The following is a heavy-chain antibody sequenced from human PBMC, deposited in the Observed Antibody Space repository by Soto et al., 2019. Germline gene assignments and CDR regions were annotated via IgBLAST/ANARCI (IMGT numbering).Heavy chain of an antibody. CDR1: GFRLRDYT. CDR2: ILSGYNA. J-gene: IGHJ4*02. CDR3: TRRVNGYFDY. V-gene: IGHV3-23*05. Sequence: EVQLLESGGGLVQPGGSLTLSCAASGFRLRDYTMSWVRQAPGKVLESISVILSGYNAYYTDSERGRFTISRDSSKNTLYLEMNSLRAEDAAVYYCTRRVNGYFDYWGQGALVTVSS. D-gene: IGHD2-8*01.